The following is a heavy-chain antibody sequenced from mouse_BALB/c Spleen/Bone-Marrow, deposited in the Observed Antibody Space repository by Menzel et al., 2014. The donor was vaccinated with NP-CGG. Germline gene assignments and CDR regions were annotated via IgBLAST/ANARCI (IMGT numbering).Heavy chain of an antibody. Sequence: DLVKPGASVKLSCKASGYTFTNYWINWIKQGPGQGLEWIGRIAPGSGSTYHNEMFKGKATLTVDTSSSTAYIQLSSLSSEDSAVYFCARGIYYGNYVYAMDYWGQGTSVTVSS. J-gene: IGHJ4*01. CDR2: IAPGSGST. D-gene: IGHD2-1*01. CDR1: GYTFTNYW. V-gene: IGHV1S41*01. CDR3: ARGIYYGNYVYAMDY.